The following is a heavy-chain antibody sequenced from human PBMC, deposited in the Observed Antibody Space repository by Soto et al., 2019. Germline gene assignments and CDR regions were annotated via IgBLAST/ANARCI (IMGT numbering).Heavy chain of an antibody. CDR2: ISYDGSNK. Sequence: GGSLRLSCAASGFTFSSYGMHWVRQAPGKGLEWVAVISYDGSNKYYADSVKGRFTISRDNSKNTLYLQMNSLRAEDTAVYYCAKDLMPLSGSYPNWFDPWGQGTLVTVSS. CDR1: GFTFSSYG. V-gene: IGHV3-30*18. J-gene: IGHJ5*02. D-gene: IGHD1-26*01. CDR3: AKDLMPLSGSYPNWFDP.